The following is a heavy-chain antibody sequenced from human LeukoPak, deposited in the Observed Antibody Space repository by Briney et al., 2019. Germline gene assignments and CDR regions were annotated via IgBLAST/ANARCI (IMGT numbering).Heavy chain of an antibody. D-gene: IGHD3-10*01. CDR3: ARVPMVRGIVTDAFDI. J-gene: IGHJ3*02. V-gene: IGHV3-21*01. CDR1: GFTFSSYE. Sequence: GGSLRLSCAASGFTFSSYEMNWVRQAPGKGLEWVSSISTSSIYIYYADSMKGRFTISRDNAKNSLYLQMNSLRVEDAAIYYCARVPMVRGIVTDAFDIWGQGTMVTVSS. CDR2: ISTSSIYI.